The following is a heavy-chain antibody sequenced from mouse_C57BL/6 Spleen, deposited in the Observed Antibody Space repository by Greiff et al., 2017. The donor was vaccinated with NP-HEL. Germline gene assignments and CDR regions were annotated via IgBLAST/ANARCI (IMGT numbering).Heavy chain of an antibody. D-gene: IGHD4-1*01. V-gene: IGHV6-3*01. CDR3: TGETGFAY. J-gene: IGHJ3*01. Sequence: EVQVVESGGGLVQPGGSMKLSCVASGFTFSNYWMNWVRQSPEKGLEWVAQIRLKSDNYATHYAESVKGRFTISRDDSKSSVYLQMNNLRAEDTGIYYCTGETGFAYWGQGTLVTVSA. CDR1: GFTFSNYW. CDR2: IRLKSDNYAT.